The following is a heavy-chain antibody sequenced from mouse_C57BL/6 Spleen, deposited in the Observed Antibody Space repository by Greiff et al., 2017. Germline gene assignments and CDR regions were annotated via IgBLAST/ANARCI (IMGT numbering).Heavy chain of an antibody. J-gene: IGHJ3*01. V-gene: IGHV3-6*01. CDR3: AREDYGSNPFAY. Sequence: EESGPGLVKPSQSLSLTCSVTGYSITSGYYWNWIRQFPGNKLEWMGYISYDGSNNYNPSLKNRSSITRDTSKNQFFLKLNSVTTEDTATYYCAREDYGSNPFAYWGQGTLVTVSA. CDR2: ISYDGSN. D-gene: IGHD1-1*01. CDR1: GYSITSGYY.